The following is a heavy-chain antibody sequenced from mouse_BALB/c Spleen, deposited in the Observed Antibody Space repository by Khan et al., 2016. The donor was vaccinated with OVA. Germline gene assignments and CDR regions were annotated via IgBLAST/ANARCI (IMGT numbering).Heavy chain of an antibody. D-gene: IGHD1-2*01. CDR3: ARTARIKY. J-gene: IGHJ2*01. Sequence: EVQLQESGPGLVKPSQSLSLTCTVTGYSINSGYGWNWIRQFPGNKLEWMGYIRYSGSTNYNPSLKSRISITRDTSKNQFFLQLNSVTTEDTATYYCARTARIKYWGEGTTLTVSS. CDR1: GYSINSGYG. V-gene: IGHV3-1*02. CDR2: IRYSGST.